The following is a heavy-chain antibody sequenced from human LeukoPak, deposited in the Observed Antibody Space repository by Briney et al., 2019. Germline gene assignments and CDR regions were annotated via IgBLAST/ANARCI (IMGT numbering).Heavy chain of an antibody. Sequence: SETLSLTCTVSGGSISSYYWSWIRQHPGKGLEWIGYIYYGGSTYYNPSLKSRVTISVDTSKNQFSLKLSPVTAADTAVYYCARDTGYDSSGYYFDYWGQGTLVTVSS. D-gene: IGHD3-22*01. J-gene: IGHJ4*02. CDR3: ARDTGYDSSGYYFDY. CDR1: GGSISSYY. V-gene: IGHV4-59*06. CDR2: IYYGGST.